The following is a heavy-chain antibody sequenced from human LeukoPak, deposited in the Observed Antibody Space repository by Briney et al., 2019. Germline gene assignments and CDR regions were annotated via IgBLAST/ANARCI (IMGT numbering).Heavy chain of an antibody. V-gene: IGHV4-34*01. CDR2: INHSGST. CDR3: ARGYGSGSYNNFNQ. J-gene: IGHJ4*02. CDR1: GGSFSGYY. D-gene: IGHD3-10*01. Sequence: SETLSLTCAVYGGSFSGYYWSWIRQPPGKGLEWIGEINHSGSTNYNPPLKSRVTISVDTSKNQFSLKLSSVTAADTAVYYCARGYGSGSYNNFNQWGQGLLVAVSS.